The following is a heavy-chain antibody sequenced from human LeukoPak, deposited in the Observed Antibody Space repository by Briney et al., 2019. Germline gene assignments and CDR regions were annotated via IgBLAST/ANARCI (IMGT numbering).Heavy chain of an antibody. CDR3: ARNNGGRADAFDL. V-gene: IGHV3-33*01. CDR2: IWYDGSNK. Sequence: PGGSLRLYCAASGFTFSSYGMHWVRQAPGKGLEWVAVIWYDGSNKDYRASVKGRFTISRDNSKNTVYLQMNSLRAEDTAVYYCARNNGGRADAFDLWGQGTMVTVSS. D-gene: IGHD1-14*01. CDR1: GFTFSSYG. J-gene: IGHJ3*01.